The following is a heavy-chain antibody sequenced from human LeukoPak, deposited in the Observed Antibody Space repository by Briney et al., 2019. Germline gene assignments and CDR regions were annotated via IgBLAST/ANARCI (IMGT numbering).Heavy chain of an antibody. V-gene: IGHV3-66*01. CDR2: IYSGGNT. CDR1: GFTVSSNY. Sequence: GGSLRLSCAASGFTVSSNYMSWVRQAPGKGLEWVSVIYSGGNTYYADSVKGRFTISRDNSKNTLYLQMNSLRAEDAAVYYCARRAGGSYYDWFDPWGQGTLVTVSS. CDR3: ARRAGGSYYDWFDP. D-gene: IGHD1-26*01. J-gene: IGHJ5*02.